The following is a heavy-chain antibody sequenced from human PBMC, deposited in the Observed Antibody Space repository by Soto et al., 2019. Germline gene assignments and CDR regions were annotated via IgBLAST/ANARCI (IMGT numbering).Heavy chain of an antibody. Sequence: QLHLVQSGAVVKKPGASVTVSCSASGYPVTAYYMHWVRQAPGRGLEWMGGINPATGAAKYTQTCQGRVTITRDTSTSTVFMELSGLTSEDTAVFYCARGGGVGVAGSAAFYMWGQGTLVTVSS. V-gene: IGHV1-2*02. D-gene: IGHD3-3*01. J-gene: IGHJ3*02. CDR2: INPATGAA. CDR3: ARGGGVGVAGSAAFYM. CDR1: GYPVTAYY.